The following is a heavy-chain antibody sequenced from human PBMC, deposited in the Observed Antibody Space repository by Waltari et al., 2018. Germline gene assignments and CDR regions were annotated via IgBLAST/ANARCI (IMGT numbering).Heavy chain of an antibody. CDR1: GDKFSTYW. CDR3: ARREHDYDYVGGSYRRVIDTFDI. V-gene: IGHV5-51*03. CDR2: IYVGDSET. J-gene: IGHJ3*02. D-gene: IGHD3-16*02. Sequence: EVRLVQSGAEVKKPGESLKISCKGSGDKFSTYWIGGVGQMPGKGLEWMGIIYVGDSETRYSPSFRGQVTMSADKSITTAYLQWSSLKASDTAMYYCARREHDYDYVGGSYRRVIDTFDIWGQGTRVTVSS.